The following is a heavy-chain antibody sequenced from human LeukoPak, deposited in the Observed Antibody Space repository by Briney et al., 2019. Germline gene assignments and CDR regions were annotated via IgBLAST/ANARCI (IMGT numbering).Heavy chain of an antibody. CDR3: ARDQTHYYDSSGYFTGPYYYYYMDV. Sequence: GGSLRLSCAASGFTFSSYWMSWVRQAPGKGLEWVANIKQDGSEKYYVDSVKGRFTISRDNAKDSLYLQMNSLRAEDTAVYYCARDQTHYYDSSGYFTGPYYYYYMDVWGKGTTVTVSS. CDR2: IKQDGSEK. CDR1: GFTFSSYW. J-gene: IGHJ6*03. V-gene: IGHV3-7*01. D-gene: IGHD3-22*01.